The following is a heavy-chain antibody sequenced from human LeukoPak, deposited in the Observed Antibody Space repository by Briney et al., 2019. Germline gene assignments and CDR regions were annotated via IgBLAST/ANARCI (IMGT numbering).Heavy chain of an antibody. Sequence: ASETLSLTCAVYGGSFSGYYWSWIRQPPGKGLEWIGEINHSGSTNYNPSLKSRVTISVDTSKNQFSLKLSSVTAADTAAYYCARGSSVDYWGQGTLVTVSS. CDR2: INHSGST. CDR3: ARGSSVDY. J-gene: IGHJ4*02. CDR1: GGSFSGYY. V-gene: IGHV4-34*01. D-gene: IGHD2-8*01.